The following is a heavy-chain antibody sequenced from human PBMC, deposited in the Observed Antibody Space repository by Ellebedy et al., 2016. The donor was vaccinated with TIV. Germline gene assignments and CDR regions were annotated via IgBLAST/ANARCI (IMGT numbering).Heavy chain of an antibody. V-gene: IGHV1-18*01. J-gene: IGHJ4*02. CDR2: ISVYNGNT. CDR1: GYTFTSYD. D-gene: IGHD3-16*02. CDR3: GRVVSDYIWGSYRLDY. Sequence: AASVKVSCKASGYTFTSYDINWVRQATGQGPEWMGWISVYNGNTKYGQRVQGRVTMTTDTSTTTAYMELRSLTSDDTAVYYCGRVVSDYIWGSYRLDYWGQGTLVTVSS.